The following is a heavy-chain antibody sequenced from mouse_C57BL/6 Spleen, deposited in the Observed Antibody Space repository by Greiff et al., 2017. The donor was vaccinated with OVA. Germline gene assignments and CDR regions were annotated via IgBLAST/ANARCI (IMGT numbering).Heavy chain of an antibody. V-gene: IGHV1-19*01. CDR1: GYTFTDYY. J-gene: IGHJ3*01. Sequence: EVQLQQSGPVLVKPGASVKMSCKASGYTFTDYYMNWVKQSHGKSLEWIGVINPYNGGTSYNQKFKGKATLTVDESSSTAYMELNSLTSEDSAVYYCARPAQATTWFAYWGQGTLVTVSA. D-gene: IGHD3-2*02. CDR2: INPYNGGT. CDR3: ARPAQATTWFAY.